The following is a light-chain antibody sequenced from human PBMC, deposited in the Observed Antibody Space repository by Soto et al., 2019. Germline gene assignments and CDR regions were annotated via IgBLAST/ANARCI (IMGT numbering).Light chain of an antibody. CDR1: SSDVGDYDY. V-gene: IGLV2-14*01. CDR3: SSYTSSGTLV. Sequence: QSALTQPASVSGSPGQSITISCTGTSSDVGDYDYVSWYQQHPGKAPKLMISEVSNRPSGGSNRVSGSKFGNTASLAISGLQAEDEADYYCSSYTSSGTLVFGGGTKVTVL. CDR2: EVS. J-gene: IGLJ2*01.